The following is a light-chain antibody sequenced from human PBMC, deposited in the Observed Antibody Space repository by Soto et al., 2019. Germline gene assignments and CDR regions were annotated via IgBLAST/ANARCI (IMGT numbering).Light chain of an antibody. CDR2: GAS. CDR3: QQYGSSPRIT. J-gene: IGKJ5*01. CDR1: QSVSSSY. Sequence: EIFLTQSPFTLSLSPVEIATLSCRASQSVSSSYLAWYQQEPGQAPRLLIYGASSRATGIPDRFSGSGSGTDFTLTISRLEPEDFAVYYCQQYGSSPRITFGQGTRLEIK. V-gene: IGKV3-20*01.